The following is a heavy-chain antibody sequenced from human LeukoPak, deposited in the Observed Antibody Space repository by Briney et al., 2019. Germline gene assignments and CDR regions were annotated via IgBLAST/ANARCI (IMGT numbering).Heavy chain of an antibody. J-gene: IGHJ6*03. CDR3: ASSTTVTTSYYYYYMDV. CDR1: GDSISSGSYY. D-gene: IGHD4-11*01. Sequence: SETLSLTCTVSGDSISSGSYYWGWIRQPPGKGLEWIGSIYYSGSTYYNPSLKSRVTISVDTSKNQFSLKLSSVTAADTAVYYCASSTTVTTSYYYYYMDVWGKGTTVTVSS. V-gene: IGHV4-39*07. CDR2: IYYSGST.